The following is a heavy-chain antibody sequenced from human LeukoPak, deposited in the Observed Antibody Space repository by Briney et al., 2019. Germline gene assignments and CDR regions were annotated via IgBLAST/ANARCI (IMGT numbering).Heavy chain of an antibody. V-gene: IGHV3-53*01. CDR2: IDSGGNT. D-gene: IGHD3-10*01. Sequence: GGSLRLSCAASGLTVTNNYMSWVRQAPGKGLECVSVIDSGGNTDYSDSVRGRFTISKDNSKNTLYLQMNSLRAEDTAVYYCARVGDGDYFDYWGQGTLVTVSS. CDR1: GLTVTNNY. J-gene: IGHJ4*02. CDR3: ARVGDGDYFDY.